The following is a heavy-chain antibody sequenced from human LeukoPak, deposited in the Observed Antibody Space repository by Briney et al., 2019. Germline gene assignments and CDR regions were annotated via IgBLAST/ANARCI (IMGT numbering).Heavy chain of an antibody. CDR1: GGTFSSYA. CDR3: ARDLVTMVRGVTPLAY. J-gene: IGHJ4*02. CDR2: INPNSGGT. V-gene: IGHV1-2*02. D-gene: IGHD3-10*01. Sequence: ASVKVSCKASGGTFSSYAISWVRQAPGQGLEWMGWINPNSGGTNYAQKFQGRVTMTRDTSISTAYMELSRLRSDDTAVYYCARDLVTMVRGVTPLAYWGQGTLVTVSS.